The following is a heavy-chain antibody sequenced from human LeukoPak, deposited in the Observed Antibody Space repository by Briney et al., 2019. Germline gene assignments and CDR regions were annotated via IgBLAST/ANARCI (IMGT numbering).Heavy chain of an antibody. D-gene: IGHD3-9*01. CDR3: ARVCGAGILTGYSDY. Sequence: GGSLRLSCAASGFTFSSYVMHWVRQAPGKGLEYVSAISINGSSTYYANSVKGRFTISRDNSKNTLYLQMGSLRAEDMAVYYCARVCGAGILTGYSDYWGQGTLVTVSS. CDR1: GFTFSSYV. CDR2: ISINGSST. V-gene: IGHV3-64*01. J-gene: IGHJ4*02.